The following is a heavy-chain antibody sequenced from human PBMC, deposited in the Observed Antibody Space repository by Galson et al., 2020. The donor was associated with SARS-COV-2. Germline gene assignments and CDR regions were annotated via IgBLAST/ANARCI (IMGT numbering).Heavy chain of an antibody. Sequence: TETLSLTCNVSGVSISGYYWTWIRQPPGKGLEWIGNIHYIESATYNPYLRGRVTMSLDTSKNQSSLKLNSVTAADTAVYFCAGHWNYYDFWGQGTLVTVSS. CDR1: GVSISGYY. CDR2: IHYIESA. D-gene: IGHD3-3*01. CDR3: AGHWNYYDF. J-gene: IGHJ4*02. V-gene: IGHV4-59*08.